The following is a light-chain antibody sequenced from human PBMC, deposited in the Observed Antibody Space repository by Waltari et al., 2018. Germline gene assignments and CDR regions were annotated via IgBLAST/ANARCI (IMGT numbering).Light chain of an antibody. Sequence: DIVMTQTPLSLLVTPGEPASLSCRSSQSLLHSNGNTYLYWYLQKPGQPPRLLIYRVSNRFSGVPDRFSGSGSGTDFTLKISWVEADDVGVYYCMQALQTPWTFGQGTKVEIK. CDR3: MQALQTPWT. V-gene: IGKV2-29*02. J-gene: IGKJ1*01. CDR1: QSLLHSNGNTY. CDR2: RVS.